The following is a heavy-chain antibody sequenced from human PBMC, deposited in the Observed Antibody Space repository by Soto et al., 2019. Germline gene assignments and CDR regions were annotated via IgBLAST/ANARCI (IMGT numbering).Heavy chain of an antibody. CDR1: GRPINSGDYL. CDR2: MFCTRST. CDR3: ARVEFAVYRHYYFDN. D-gene: IGHD2-8*01. J-gene: IGHJ4*02. V-gene: IGHV4-30-4*08. Sequence: TLSLTCGVSGRPINSGDYLWRSVRQPPGRGLEWIGSMFCTRSTYYSPSLKSPASMSMDTSKNLFSRRLRSLTASDTAVYFCARVEFAVYRHYYFDNWGQGTPVTVSS.